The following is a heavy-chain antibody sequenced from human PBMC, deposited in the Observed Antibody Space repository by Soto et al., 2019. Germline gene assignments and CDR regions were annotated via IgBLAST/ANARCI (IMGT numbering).Heavy chain of an antibody. CDR2: IKHDGSEV. Sequence: EVQLVESGGGLVQPGGSLRLTCTASGFTFSSSWMAWVRQAPGKGLEWVGNIKHDGSEVYYLDSVRGRFTISRDSAWKSLYLQVNSLRAEDTAVYYCAGIQNKWFAPWGQGTLVAVSS. J-gene: IGHJ5*02. CDR1: GFTFSSSW. V-gene: IGHV3-7*01. CDR3: AGIQNKWFAP.